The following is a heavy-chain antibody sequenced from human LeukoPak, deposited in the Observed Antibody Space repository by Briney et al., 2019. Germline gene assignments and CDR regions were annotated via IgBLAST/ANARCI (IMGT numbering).Heavy chain of an antibody. V-gene: IGHV3-30*02. CDR3: ASLKIRRIGNAFDI. Sequence: GGSLRLSCAASGFTFSTHGMHWVRQAPGKGLEWVAFIRYDGINKYYADSVKGRSTISRDSFKNTLYLQMNSLRPEDTAVYYCASLKIRRIGNAFDIWGQGTMVTVSS. J-gene: IGHJ3*02. CDR1: GFTFSTHG. D-gene: IGHD1-1*01. CDR2: IRYDGINK.